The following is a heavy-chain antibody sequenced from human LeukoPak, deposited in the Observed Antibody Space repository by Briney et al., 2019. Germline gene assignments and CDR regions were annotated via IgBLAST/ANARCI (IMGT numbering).Heavy chain of an antibody. J-gene: IGHJ6*03. CDR3: ARTEGIWYYYYMDV. CDR1: GGSFSGYY. Sequence: PSETLSLTCAVYGGSFSGYYWSWIRQPPGKGLEWIGEINHSGSTNYNPSLKSRVTISVDTSKNQFSLKLSSVTAADTAVCYCARTEGIWYYYYMDVWGKGTTVTVSS. CDR2: INHSGST. V-gene: IGHV4-34*01. D-gene: IGHD2/OR15-2a*01.